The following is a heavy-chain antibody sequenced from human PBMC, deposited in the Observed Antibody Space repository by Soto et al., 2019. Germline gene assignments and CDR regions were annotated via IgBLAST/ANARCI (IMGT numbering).Heavy chain of an antibody. J-gene: IGHJ5*02. CDR2: INAGNGNT. Sequence: QVQLVQSGAEVKKPGASVKVSCKASGYTFTSYAMHWVRQAPGQRLEWMGWINAGNGNTKYSQKFQGRVTITRDTSASTAYMELSSLRSEDTPVYYCARDSMVRGANWFDPWGQGTLVTVSS. V-gene: IGHV1-3*01. D-gene: IGHD3-10*01. CDR3: ARDSMVRGANWFDP. CDR1: GYTFTSYA.